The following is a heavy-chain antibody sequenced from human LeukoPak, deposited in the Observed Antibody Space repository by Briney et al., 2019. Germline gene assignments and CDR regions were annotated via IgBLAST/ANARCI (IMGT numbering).Heavy chain of an antibody. CDR2: IYQSGST. V-gene: IGHV4-59*08. CDR3: ARVGRYSSSSSDF. J-gene: IGHJ4*02. Sequence: SETLSLTCTVSGGSISSYYWSWIRQPPGKGLEWIGSIYQSGSTYYNPSLKSRVTISVDTSKNQFSLRLSSLTAADTAVYYCARVGRYSSSSSDFWGQGTLVTVSS. D-gene: IGHD6-6*01. CDR1: GGSISSYY.